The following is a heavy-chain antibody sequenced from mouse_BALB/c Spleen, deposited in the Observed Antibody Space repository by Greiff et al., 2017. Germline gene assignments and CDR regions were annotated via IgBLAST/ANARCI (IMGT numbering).Heavy chain of an antibody. CDR2: IYPGDGDT. CDR3: ARDYGSSYNAMDY. CDR1: GYTFTSYW. D-gene: IGHD1-1*01. J-gene: IGHJ4*01. V-gene: IGHV1-87*01. Sequence: QVQLKQSGAELARPGASVKLSCKASGYTFTSYWMQWVKQRPGQGLEWIGAIYPGDGDTRYTQKFKGKATLTADKSSSTAYMQLSSLASEDSAVYYCARDYGSSYNAMDYWGQGTSVTVSS.